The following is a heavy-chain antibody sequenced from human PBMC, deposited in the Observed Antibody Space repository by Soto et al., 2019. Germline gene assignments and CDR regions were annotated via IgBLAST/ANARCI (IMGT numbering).Heavy chain of an antibody. J-gene: IGHJ6*04. CDR1: GFTFSSYG. V-gene: IGHV3-30*03. CDR2: ISYDGSNK. D-gene: IGHD3-10*01. CDR3: ARDPDTSASMDV. Sequence: GGSLRLSCAASGFTFSSYGMHWVRQAPGKGLEWVAVISYDGSNKYYADSVKGRFTISRDNSKNTLYLQMNSLRAEDTAVYYCARDPDTSASMDVWGIGTTVTVSS.